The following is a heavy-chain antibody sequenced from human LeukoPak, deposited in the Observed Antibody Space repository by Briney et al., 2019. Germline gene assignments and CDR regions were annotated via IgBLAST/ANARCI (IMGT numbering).Heavy chain of an antibody. CDR2: ISDNGGGP. CDR3: AKEIGRLGVPLYDY. V-gene: IGHV3-23*01. CDR1: GFIFRDYA. J-gene: IGHJ4*02. D-gene: IGHD3/OR15-3a*01. Sequence: GGSLRLSCVVSGFIFRDYAMSWVRQAPGEGLEWVAGISDNGGGPYYADSLKGRFTISRDNSRNILYLQMNSLRAEDTAVYYCAKEIGRLGVPLYDYWGRGTLVTASS.